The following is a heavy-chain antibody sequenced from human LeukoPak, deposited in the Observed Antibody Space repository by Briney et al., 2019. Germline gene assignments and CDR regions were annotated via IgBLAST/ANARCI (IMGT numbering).Heavy chain of an antibody. CDR2: ISSGGLTI. V-gene: IGHV3-48*04. D-gene: IGHD2/OR15-2a*01. J-gene: IGHJ4*02. CDR1: GVTFSAYT. CDR3: ARDCDFDDYIDF. Sequence: GGSLRLSCVASGVTFSAYTFNWVRQAPGKGLEWLSYISSGGLTIFYADSVKGRFTISRDNTKNSIFLDMTNLRAEDTAVYYCARDCDFDDYIDFWGQGTLVAVSS.